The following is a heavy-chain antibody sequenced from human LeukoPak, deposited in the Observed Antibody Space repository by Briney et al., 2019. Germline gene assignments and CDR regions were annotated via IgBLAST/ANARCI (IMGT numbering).Heavy chain of an antibody. CDR3: ARLGYSFGPLGS. J-gene: IGHJ4*02. D-gene: IGHD5-18*01. CDR2: IIPIFGTA. Sequence: ASVKVSCKASGGTFSSYAISWVRQAPGQGLEWMGRIIPIFGTANYAQKFQGRVTLTTDESTSTAYVEVSSLRSQDTALFFRARLGYSFGPLGSGGQGPLVTGSS. CDR1: GGTFSSYA. V-gene: IGHV1-69*05.